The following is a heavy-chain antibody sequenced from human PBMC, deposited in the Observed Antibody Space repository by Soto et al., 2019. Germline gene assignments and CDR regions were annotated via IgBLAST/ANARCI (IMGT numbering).Heavy chain of an antibody. D-gene: IGHD1-26*01. J-gene: IGHJ4*02. CDR3: AGRPEIHPR. CDR2: IHRDGVT. Sequence: QVHLQESGPGLVKPSETLSLTFAISGGSTSSSDWWTWVRQPPGEGLEWIGEIHRDGVTNYNSSLKRRLTIALDQSRNQFSLRLTSVTAADAAVYFCAGRPEIHPRWGQGILVPVSS. CDR1: GGSTSSSDW. V-gene: IGHV4-4*02.